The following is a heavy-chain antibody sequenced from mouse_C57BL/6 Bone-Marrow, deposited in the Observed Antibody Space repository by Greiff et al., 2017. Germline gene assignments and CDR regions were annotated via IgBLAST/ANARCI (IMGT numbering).Heavy chain of an antibody. CDR2: IYPGSGNT. CDR3: ARGGLAVVATNYFDY. Sequence: QVQLQQSGAELVRPGASVKLSCKASGYTFTDYYINWVKQRPGQGLEWIARIYPGSGNTYYNEKFKGKATLTAEKSSSTAYMQLSSLTSEDSAVYFCARGGLAVVATNYFDYWGQGTTLTVSS. V-gene: IGHV1-76*01. J-gene: IGHJ2*01. CDR1: GYTFTDYY. D-gene: IGHD1-1*01.